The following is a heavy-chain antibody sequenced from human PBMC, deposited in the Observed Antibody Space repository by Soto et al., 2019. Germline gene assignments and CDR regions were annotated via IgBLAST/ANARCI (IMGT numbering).Heavy chain of an antibody. V-gene: IGHV4-39*01. CDR2: IYYSGST. J-gene: IGHJ4*02. Sequence: PSETLSLTCTVSGGSISSSSYYWGWIRQPPGKGLEWIGSIYYSGSTYYNPSLKSRVTISVDTSKNQFSLKLSSVTAADTAVYYCARLLGDNWNDPGDWGQGTLVTVSS. CDR3: ARLLGDNWNDPGD. D-gene: IGHD1-20*01. CDR1: GGSISSSSYY.